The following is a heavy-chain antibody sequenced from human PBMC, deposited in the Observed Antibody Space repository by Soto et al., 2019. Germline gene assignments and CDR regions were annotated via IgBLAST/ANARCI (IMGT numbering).Heavy chain of an antibody. D-gene: IGHD6-13*01. V-gene: IGHV3-30-3*01. J-gene: IGHJ6*02. CDR3: ARVNKIAAAGYYYYGMDV. CDR1: GFTFSSYA. Sequence: ESGGGVVQPGRSLRLSCAASGFTFSSYAMHWVRQAPGKGLEWVAVISYDGSNKYYADSVKGRFTISRDNSKNTLYLQMNSLRAEDTAVYYCARVNKIAAAGYYYYGMDVWGQGTTVTVSS. CDR2: ISYDGSNK.